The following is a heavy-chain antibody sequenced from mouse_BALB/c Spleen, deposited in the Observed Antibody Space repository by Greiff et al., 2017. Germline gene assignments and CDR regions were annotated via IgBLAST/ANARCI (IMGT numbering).Heavy chain of an antibody. CDR3: VRHVMAGVFAY. D-gene: IGHD3-3*01. V-gene: IGHV10-1*02. Sequence: EVHLVESGGGLVQPKGSLKLSCAASGFTFNTYAMNWVRQAPGKGLEWVARIRSKSNNYATYYADSVKDRFTISRDDSQSMLYLQMNNLKTEDTAMYYCVRHVMAGVFAYWGQGTLVTVSA. J-gene: IGHJ3*01. CDR2: IRSKSNNYAT. CDR1: GFTFNTYA.